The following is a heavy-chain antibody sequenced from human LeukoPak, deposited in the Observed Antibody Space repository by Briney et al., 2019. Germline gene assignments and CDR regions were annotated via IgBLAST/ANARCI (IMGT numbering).Heavy chain of an antibody. Sequence: SGGSLRLSCAASGFTFSSYAMHWVRQAPGKGLEWVAVISYDGSNKYYADSVKGRFTISRDNSKNTLYLQMNSLRAEDTAVYYCARDTARGFHYYYYMDVWGKGTTVTVSS. CDR3: ARDTARGFHYYYYMDV. CDR1: GFTFSSYA. J-gene: IGHJ6*03. V-gene: IGHV3-30*01. D-gene: IGHD3-10*01. CDR2: ISYDGSNK.